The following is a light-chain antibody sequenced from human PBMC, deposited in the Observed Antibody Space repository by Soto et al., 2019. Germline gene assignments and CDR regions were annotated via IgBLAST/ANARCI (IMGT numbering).Light chain of an antibody. CDR2: DVS. CDR1: QSINTY. V-gene: IGKV3-11*01. CDR3: QQRNNWPPVYT. Sequence: IVLTQSPVTLSLSPGQRATLSCRASQSINTYLAWYHQRPGQSPRLLIYDVSTRAAGITARFSGSGSGTDFTLNISNLEREDFGVYFCQQRNNWPPVYTFGQGTKLELK. J-gene: IGKJ2*01.